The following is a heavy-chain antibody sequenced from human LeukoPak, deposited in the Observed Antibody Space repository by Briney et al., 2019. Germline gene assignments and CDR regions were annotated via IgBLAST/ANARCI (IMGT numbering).Heavy chain of an antibody. CDR1: GYTFTGYY. Sequence: ASVKVSCKASGYTFTGYYMHWVRQAPGQGLERMGWINPNSGGTNYAQKFQGRVTMTRDTSISTAYMELSRLRSDDTAVYYCARERRITMVRENWFDPWGQGTLVTVSS. D-gene: IGHD3-10*01. V-gene: IGHV1-2*02. CDR3: ARERRITMVRENWFDP. CDR2: INPNSGGT. J-gene: IGHJ5*02.